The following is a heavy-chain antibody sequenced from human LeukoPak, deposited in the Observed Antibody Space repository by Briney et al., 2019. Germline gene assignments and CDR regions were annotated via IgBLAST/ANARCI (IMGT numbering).Heavy chain of an antibody. V-gene: IGHV1-2*06. D-gene: IGHD5-12*01. J-gene: IGHJ4*02. Sequence: ASVKVSCKASGYSFTDYFIHWMRQAPGQGLEWMGRINPNSGAINYARNFQGRVTMTRDTPIYTVYMELSRLTSDDTAIYYCAKIRAPVASDFDYWGQGTLVTVSS. CDR3: AKIRAPVASDFDY. CDR1: GYSFTDYF. CDR2: INPNSGAI.